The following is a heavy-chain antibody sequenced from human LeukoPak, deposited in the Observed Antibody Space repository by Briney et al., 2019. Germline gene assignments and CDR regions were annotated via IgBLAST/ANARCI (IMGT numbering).Heavy chain of an antibody. D-gene: IGHD3-10*01. CDR2: IHYSGST. J-gene: IGHJ6*04. CDR1: GGSIRSHY. V-gene: IGHV4-59*11. Sequence: SETLSLTCSVSGGSIRSHYWSWIRQPPGKGLEWIGYIHYSGSTNYNPSLTNRVTISVDTSNSQFSLKLISVTAADTAAYYCARVRIMVRGGGMDVWGKGTTVTVST. CDR3: ARVRIMVRGGGMDV.